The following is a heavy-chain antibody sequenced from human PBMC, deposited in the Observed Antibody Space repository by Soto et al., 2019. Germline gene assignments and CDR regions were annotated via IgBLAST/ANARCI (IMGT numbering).Heavy chain of an antibody. CDR3: ASSPRGYCSSTSCRELGNYYGMDV. V-gene: IGHV5-10-1*01. J-gene: IGHJ6*02. Sequence: GESLEISCKGSGYSFASYWISWVRQMPGKGLEWMGRIDPSDSYTNYSPSFQGHVTISADKSISTAYLQWSSLKASDTAMYYCASSPRGYCSSTSCRELGNYYGMDVWGQGTTVTVS. D-gene: IGHD2-2*01. CDR1: GYSFASYW. CDR2: IDPSDSYT.